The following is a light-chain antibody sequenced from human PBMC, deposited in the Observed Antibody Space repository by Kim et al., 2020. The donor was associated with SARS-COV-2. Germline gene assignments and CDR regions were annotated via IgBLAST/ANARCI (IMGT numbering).Light chain of an antibody. CDR3: SSYIRSSSFG. V-gene: IGLV2-14*04. Sequence: GKPITIACTGTSSDIGTYNFVSWYQQHPGKAPNLVIYDVSKRPSGISSRFSGSKSGSTASLTISGLQAEDEADYYCSSYIRSSSFGFGGGTQLTVL. J-gene: IGLJ3*02. CDR2: DVS. CDR1: SSDIGTYNF.